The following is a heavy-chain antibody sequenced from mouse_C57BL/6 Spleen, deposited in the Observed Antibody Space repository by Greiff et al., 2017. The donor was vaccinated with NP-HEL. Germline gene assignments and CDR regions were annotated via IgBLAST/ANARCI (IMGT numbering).Heavy chain of an antibody. CDR3: ARERIHYAMDC. CDR2: ISYDGSN. J-gene: IGHJ4*01. CDR1: GYSITSGYY. Sequence: EVQLQESGPGLVKPSQSLTLTCTATGYSITSGYYWNWIRQLPGNLLEWMGFISYDGSNNYNSYLKNRISITRDTSTNQVFLKLNTVTTEDTATYYCARERIHYAMDCWGQGTSVTVSS. V-gene: IGHV3-6*01.